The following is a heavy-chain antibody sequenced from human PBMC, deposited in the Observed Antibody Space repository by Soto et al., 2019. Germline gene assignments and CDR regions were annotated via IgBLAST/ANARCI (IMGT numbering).Heavy chain of an antibody. CDR1: GYTFTSYG. CDR3: ARGGYLDSSNYLAY. Sequence: ASVQGSCKASGYTFTSYGINWVRQAPGRGLEWMGWINPGNGNTKYSQQFQGRVIIDRDTSASTAYMELSSLRSEDTAVYYCARGGYLDSSNYLAYWGLGXLVTVFS. V-gene: IGHV1-3*01. D-gene: IGHD3-22*01. J-gene: IGHJ4*02. CDR2: INPGNGNT.